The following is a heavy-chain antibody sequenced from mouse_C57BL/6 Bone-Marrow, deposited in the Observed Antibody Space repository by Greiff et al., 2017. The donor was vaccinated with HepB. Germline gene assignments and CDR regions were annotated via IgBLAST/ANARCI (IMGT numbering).Heavy chain of an antibody. J-gene: IGHJ2*01. CDR2: ISYDGSN. Sequence: EVKLEESGPGLVKPSQSLSLTCSVTGYSITSGYYWNWIRQFPGNKLEWMGYISYDGSNNYNPSLKNRISITRDTSKNQFFLKLNSVTTEDTATYYCARDDLVFDYWGQGTTLTVSS. CDR1: GYSITSGYY. V-gene: IGHV3-6*01. CDR3: ARDDLVFDY.